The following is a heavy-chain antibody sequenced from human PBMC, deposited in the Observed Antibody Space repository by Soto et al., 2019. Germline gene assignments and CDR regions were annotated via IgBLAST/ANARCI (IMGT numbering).Heavy chain of an antibody. J-gene: IGHJ4*02. V-gene: IGHV3-30*18. CDR3: AKDRASSGWYYFDY. CDR2: ISHDGSNK. CDR1: GFTFSSYG. D-gene: IGHD6-19*01. Sequence: GRSLRLSCAASGFTFSSYGMHWVRQAPGKGLEWVAVISHDGSNKYYADSVKGRFTISRDNSKNTLYLQMNSLRAEDTAVYYCAKDRASSGWYYFDYWGQGTLVTVSS.